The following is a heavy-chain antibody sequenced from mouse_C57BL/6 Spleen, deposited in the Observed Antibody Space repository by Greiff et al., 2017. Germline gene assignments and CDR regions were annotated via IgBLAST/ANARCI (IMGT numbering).Heavy chain of an antibody. J-gene: IGHJ4*01. CDR2: ISNGGGST. CDR3: ARQCPYPRYDGYPYYYAMDY. Sequence: EVQVVESGGGLVQPGGSLKLSCAASGFTFSDYYMYWVRQTPEKRLEWVAYISNGGGSTYYPDTVKGRFPISRDNAENTLYLQMSRLKSEDTAMYYCARQCPYPRYDGYPYYYAMDYWGQGTSVTVSS. D-gene: IGHD2-3*01. CDR1: GFTFSDYY. V-gene: IGHV5-12*01.